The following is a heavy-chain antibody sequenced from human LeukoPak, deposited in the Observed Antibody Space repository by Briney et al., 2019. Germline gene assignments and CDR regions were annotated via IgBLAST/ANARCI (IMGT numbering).Heavy chain of an antibody. CDR3: ARAKQYPLSIDAFDI. CDR1: GFSISNDYY. V-gene: IGHV4-38-2*02. J-gene: IGHJ3*02. CDR2: IFHSGNI. D-gene: IGHD2-2*01. Sequence: SETLSLTCTVSGFSISNDYYWGWLRQPPGKGLEWIGNIFHSGNIYYKLSLKSRLTISMDTSMNQFSLKLTSVTAADTALYYCARAKQYPLSIDAFDIWGQGRMVTVSS.